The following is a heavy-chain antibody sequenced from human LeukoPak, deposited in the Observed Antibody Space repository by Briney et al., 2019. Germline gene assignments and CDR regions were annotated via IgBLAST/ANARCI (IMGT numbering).Heavy chain of an antibody. CDR1: GGSFSGYY. V-gene: IGHV4-34*01. D-gene: IGHD6-13*01. Sequence: PSETLSLTCAVYGGSFSGYYWSWIRQPPGKGLEWIGEIYHSGSTNYNPSLKRRVTISVDTSKNQFSLKLSSVTAADTAVYYCASSVRGHSSSWPHWGQGTLVTVSS. CDR2: IYHSGST. J-gene: IGHJ1*01. CDR3: ASSVRGHSSSWPH.